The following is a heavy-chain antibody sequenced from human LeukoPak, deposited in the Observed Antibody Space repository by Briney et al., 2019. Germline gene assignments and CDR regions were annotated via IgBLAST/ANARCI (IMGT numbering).Heavy chain of an antibody. CDR2: IKHDGSET. V-gene: IGHV3-7*05. CDR3: ARGGSTFGC. CDR1: GFTFSSYW. J-gene: IGHJ4*02. Sequence: GGSLRLSCAASGFTFSSYWMSWVRQAPGKGLEWVANIKHDGSETYYVDSVKGRFSISRDNAKNSLDLQMHSLRDEDTAVYSCARGGSTFGCWGRGTLVTVSS. D-gene: IGHD1-26*01.